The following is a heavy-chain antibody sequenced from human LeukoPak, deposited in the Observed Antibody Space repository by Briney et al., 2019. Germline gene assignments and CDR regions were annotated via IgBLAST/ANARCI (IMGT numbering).Heavy chain of an antibody. CDR3: ARGKCSGDCYISWHFDL. V-gene: IGHV3-21*01. Sequence: GGSLRLSCAASGFTFSDYAMDWVRQAPGEGLEWVSSIGTSSNYIYYTDSVKGRFTISRDNAKNSLYLQMNSLRAEDTAVYYCARGKCSGDCYISWHFDLWGRGTLVTVSS. J-gene: IGHJ2*01. CDR2: IGTSSNYI. CDR1: GFTFSDYA. D-gene: IGHD2-21*01.